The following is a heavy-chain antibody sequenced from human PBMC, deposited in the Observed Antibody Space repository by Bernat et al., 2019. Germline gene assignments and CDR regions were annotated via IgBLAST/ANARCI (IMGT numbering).Heavy chain of an antibody. Sequence: QVQLQESGPGLVKPSQTLSLTCNVSGGSISNNIYYWSWIRQLPGKGLEWIGYISYSGSTYYNPSLKSRLSILLDAPNNQFSLRLTSVTAADTAVYYCARDTPHCGAHCKYFDSWGQGTLVTVSS. J-gene: IGHJ4*02. D-gene: IGHD2-21*02. CDR3: ARDTPHCGAHCKYFDS. V-gene: IGHV4-31*03. CDR2: ISYSGST. CDR1: GGSISNNIYY.